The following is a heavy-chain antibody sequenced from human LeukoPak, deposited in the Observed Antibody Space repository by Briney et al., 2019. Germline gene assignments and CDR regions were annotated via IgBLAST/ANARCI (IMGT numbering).Heavy chain of an antibody. J-gene: IGHJ4*02. Sequence: SETLSLTCTVSSGSISSTSYYWGWIRQPPGKGLEWIGGIIYSGNTYYNPSLKSRVTISVDTTKNQFSLKLTSVTAADTAVYFCGRHFQGSGYVVDFWGQGTLVTVSS. CDR2: IIYSGNT. V-gene: IGHV4-39*01. CDR1: SGSISSTSYY. CDR3: GRHFQGSGYVVDF. D-gene: IGHD6-13*01.